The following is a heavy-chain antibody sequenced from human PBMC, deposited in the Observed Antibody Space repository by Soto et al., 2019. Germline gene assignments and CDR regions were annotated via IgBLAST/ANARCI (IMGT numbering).Heavy chain of an antibody. J-gene: IGHJ4*02. CDR2: ISGSGGST. Sequence: EVQLLESGGGLVQPGGSLRLSCAASGFTFSSYAMSWVRQAPGKGLEWVSTISGSGGSTYYADSVKDRFTISRDNSKNTLYLQVTSLRAEDTAVYYCAKCSPRYSSGLKAYDFDYWGQGTLVTVSS. D-gene: IGHD6-19*01. CDR1: GFTFSSYA. V-gene: IGHV3-23*01. CDR3: AKCSPRYSSGLKAYDFDY.